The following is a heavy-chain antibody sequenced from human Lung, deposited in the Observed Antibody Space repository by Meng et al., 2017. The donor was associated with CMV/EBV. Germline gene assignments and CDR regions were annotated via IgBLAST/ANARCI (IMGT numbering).Heavy chain of an antibody. V-gene: IGHV4-61*01. J-gene: IGHJ6*04. CDR1: GGSVSSGSYY. CDR2: IYYSGST. D-gene: IGHD2-2*01. Sequence: SXTXSLXCTVSGGSVSSGSYYWSWIRQPPGKGLEWIGYIYYSGSTNYNPSLKSRVTISVDTSKNQFSLKLSSVTAADTAVYYCARTYCSSTSCTTPYYYYGMDVWXTGNTV. CDR3: ARTYCSSTSCTTPYYYYGMDV.